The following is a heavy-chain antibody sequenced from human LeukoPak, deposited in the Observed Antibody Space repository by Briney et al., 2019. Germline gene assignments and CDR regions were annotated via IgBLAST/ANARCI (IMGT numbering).Heavy chain of an antibody. CDR2: IIPIFGTA. CDR1: GGTFSSYA. J-gene: IGHJ4*02. CDR3: ARVSYDSSGYYYHFDY. D-gene: IGHD3-22*01. Sequence: GASVKVSCKASGGTFSSYAISWVRQAPGQGLEWMGGIIPIFGTANYAQKFQGRVAITTDESTSTAYMELSSLRSEDTAVYYCARVSYDSSGYYYHFDYWGQGTLVTVSS. V-gene: IGHV1-69*05.